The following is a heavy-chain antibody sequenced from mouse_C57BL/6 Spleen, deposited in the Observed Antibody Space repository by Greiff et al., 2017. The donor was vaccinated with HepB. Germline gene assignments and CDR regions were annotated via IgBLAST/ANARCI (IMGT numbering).Heavy chain of an antibody. CDR1: GYTFTDYE. D-gene: IGHD1-1*02. J-gene: IGHJ4*01. Sequence: QVQLQQSGAELVRPGASVTLSCKASGYTFTDYEMHWVKQTPVHGLEWIGAIVPETGGTAYNQKFKGKAILTADKSSSTAYMELRSLTSEDSAVYYCTRLAVGAMDYWGQGTSVTVSS. CDR2: IVPETGGT. CDR3: TRLAVGAMDY. V-gene: IGHV1-15*01.